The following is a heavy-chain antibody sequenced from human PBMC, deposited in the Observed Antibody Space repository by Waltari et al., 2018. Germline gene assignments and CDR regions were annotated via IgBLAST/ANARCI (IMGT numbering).Heavy chain of an antibody. V-gene: IGHV3-21*02. CDR3: TRDVYGSGGDYFEP. CDR1: GLFFSSWG. Sequence: QLEESGGGLVKSGGSLRTSCSASGLFFSSWGLNWVRQAPGKGLEWIASISSVSTYIFYSDAVRCRFTISRDDAKDSLYLKADSLRAEDTGVYYCTRDVYGSGGDYFEPWGQGTLVTVSS. CDR2: ISSVSTYI. D-gene: IGHD6-19*01. J-gene: IGHJ4*02.